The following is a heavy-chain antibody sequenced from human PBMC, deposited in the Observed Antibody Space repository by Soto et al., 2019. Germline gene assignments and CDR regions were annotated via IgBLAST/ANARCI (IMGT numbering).Heavy chain of an antibody. CDR2: ISGGGGST. Sequence: EVQLLESGGGLVQPGGSLRLSCAASGFTFSSYAMSWVRQAPGKGLEWVSAISGGGGSTYYADSVKGRFTISRDNSKNTPYLQMNSLRAEDTAVYYCAKDGRRWDLPADYWGQGALVTVSS. V-gene: IGHV3-23*01. J-gene: IGHJ4*02. CDR3: AKDGRRWDLPADY. CDR1: GFTFSSYA. D-gene: IGHD1-26*01.